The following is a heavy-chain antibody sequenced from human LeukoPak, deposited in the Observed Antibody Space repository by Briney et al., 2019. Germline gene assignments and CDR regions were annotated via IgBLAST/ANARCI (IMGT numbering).Heavy chain of an antibody. CDR3: ARSEYDFQY. D-gene: IGHD2-2*01. V-gene: IGHV3-74*01. J-gene: IGHJ4*02. Sequence: PGGSLRLSCTASGFTFSSYWMHWVRQAPGKGLVWVSHINSDRSGTSYADSVKGRFTISRDNAKNTLFLQMTSLRAEDTAVYYCARSEYDFQYWGQGTLVTVSS. CDR2: INSDRSGT. CDR1: GFTFSSYW.